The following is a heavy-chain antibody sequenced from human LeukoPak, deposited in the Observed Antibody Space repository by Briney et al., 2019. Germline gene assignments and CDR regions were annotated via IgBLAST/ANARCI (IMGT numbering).Heavy chain of an antibody. CDR3: AVRGYSYGRGGYFDL. V-gene: IGHV4-59*01. Sequence: SETLSLTCTVSGGSISSYYWSWIRQPPGKGLEWIGYIYYSGSTNYNPSLKSRVTISVDTSKNQFSLKLSSVTAADTAVYYCAVRGYSYGRGGYFDLWGRGTLVTVSS. CDR1: GGSISSYY. CDR2: IYYSGST. J-gene: IGHJ2*01. D-gene: IGHD5-18*01.